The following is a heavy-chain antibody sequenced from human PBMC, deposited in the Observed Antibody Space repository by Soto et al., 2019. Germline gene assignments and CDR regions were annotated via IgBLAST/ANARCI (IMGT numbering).Heavy chain of an antibody. V-gene: IGHV2-5*02. J-gene: IGHJ4*02. CDR1: GFSLTNSGVG. Sequence: QITLKESGPTLLKPTQTLTLTCSFSGFSLTNSGVGVGWIRQPPGKALEWLAFIYWDDEKHYRPSLQSRLTVTKDPAKDQVVLTMTNVDPVDTATYYCAHTRSITYYGGGGDFDYWGQGTLVIVSS. CDR2: IYWDDEK. CDR3: AHTRSITYYGGGGDFDY. D-gene: IGHD3-10*01.